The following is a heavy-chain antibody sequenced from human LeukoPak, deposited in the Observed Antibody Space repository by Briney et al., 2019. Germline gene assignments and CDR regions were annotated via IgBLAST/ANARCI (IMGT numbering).Heavy chain of an antibody. CDR2: IYYSGST. Sequence: SETLSLTCTASGGSISSYYWSWIRQPPGKGLEWIGYIYYSGSTNYNPSLKSRVTISVDTSKNQFSLKLSSVTAADTAVYYCARHFSSDSGWYFHFDYWGQGTLVTVSS. D-gene: IGHD6-19*01. V-gene: IGHV4-59*08. CDR3: ARHFSSDSGWYFHFDY. CDR1: GGSISSYY. J-gene: IGHJ4*02.